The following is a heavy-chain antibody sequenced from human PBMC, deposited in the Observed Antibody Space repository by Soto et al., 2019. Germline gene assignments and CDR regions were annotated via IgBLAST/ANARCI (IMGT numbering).Heavy chain of an antibody. CDR1: GDTFSGYP. CDR3: ARDGGFGEFKY. D-gene: IGHD3-10*01. CDR2: IMPAFGTT. Sequence: QVQLVQSGAELKKPGSSVKVSCKASGDTFSGYPINWVRQAPGEGLEWMGRIMPAFGTTNDAQRFEGRVTFTADESTNTAYMELRGLVSEDTAVYYCARDGGFGEFKYRGPGTLVTVSS. J-gene: IGHJ4*02. V-gene: IGHV1-69*18.